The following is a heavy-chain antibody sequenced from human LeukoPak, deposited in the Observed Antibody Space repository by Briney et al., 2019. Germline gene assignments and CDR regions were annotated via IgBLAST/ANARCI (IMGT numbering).Heavy chain of an antibody. D-gene: IGHD6-13*01. J-gene: IGHJ4*02. CDR3: AKHEEQQPAFVHY. Sequence: GGSLRLSCAASGFTFSGFAMSWVRRTPGKGLEWVSGISGSGDNTLYADSVKGRFTISRDNSKNTLYLEINSLRAEDTAVYYCAKHEEQQPAFVHYWGQGTLVTVSS. V-gene: IGHV3-23*01. CDR2: ISGSGDNT. CDR1: GFTFSGFA.